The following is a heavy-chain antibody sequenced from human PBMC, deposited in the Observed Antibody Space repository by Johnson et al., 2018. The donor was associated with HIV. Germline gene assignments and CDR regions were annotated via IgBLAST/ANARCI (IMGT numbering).Heavy chain of an antibody. CDR1: GFTVSINY. Sequence: VQLVESGGGLIQPGGSLRLSCAASGFTVSINYMSWVRQAPGKGLEWVSVIYSGGYTYYADSVKGRFTISRDNSKNTLYLQMNNLRAEDTAVYYCAKGREMRHDAFDIWGQGTMVTVSS. CDR2: IYSGGYT. D-gene: IGHD5-24*01. V-gene: IGHV3-53*01. J-gene: IGHJ3*02. CDR3: AKGREMRHDAFDI.